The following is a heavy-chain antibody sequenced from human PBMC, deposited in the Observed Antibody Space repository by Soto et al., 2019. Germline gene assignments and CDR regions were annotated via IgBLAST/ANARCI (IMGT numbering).Heavy chain of an antibody. V-gene: IGHV3-30*18. Sequence: QVQLDESGGGVVQPGRSLRLSCEASGFTFSGYGMQWVRQAPCKGLEWVAVISYEGRTQYYAESVKGRFTISRDNAKNTLVLQMNGLRVEDTGIYYCAKDEGWRIQLWLGSYGLDVWGHGTTVTVSS. D-gene: IGHD5-18*01. J-gene: IGHJ6*02. CDR2: ISYEGRTQ. CDR1: GFTFSGYG. CDR3: AKDEGWRIQLWLGSYGLDV.